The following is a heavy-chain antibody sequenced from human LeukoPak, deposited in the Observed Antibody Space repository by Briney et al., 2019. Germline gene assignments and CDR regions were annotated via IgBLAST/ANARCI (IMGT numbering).Heavy chain of an antibody. CDR1: GFTVSSNY. D-gene: IGHD3-3*01. J-gene: IGHJ4*02. Sequence: GGSLRLSCAASGFTVSSNYMSGVRQAPGKGPEWASVIYSGGSTYYAASVKGRFTTSRDNSKNTRYLQMNSLRAEDTAVCYCARFGEAAFDYWGQGTLVTVSS. CDR3: ARFGEAAFDY. CDR2: IYSGGST. V-gene: IGHV3-66*01.